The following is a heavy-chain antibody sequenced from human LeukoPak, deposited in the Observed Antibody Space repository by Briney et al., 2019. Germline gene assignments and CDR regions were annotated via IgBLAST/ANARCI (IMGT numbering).Heavy chain of an antibody. J-gene: IGHJ6*02. Sequence: ASVKVSCKASGYTFTSYGISWVRQAPGQGLEWMGWISAYNGNANYAQKFQGRVTMTTDTSTSTAYMELRSLRSDDTAVYYCAKRFMDGNYGLGWGYYYYYGMDVWGQGTTVTVSS. CDR1: GYTFTSYG. D-gene: IGHD4-17*01. CDR2: ISAYNGNA. CDR3: AKRFMDGNYGLGWGYYYYYGMDV. V-gene: IGHV1-18*01.